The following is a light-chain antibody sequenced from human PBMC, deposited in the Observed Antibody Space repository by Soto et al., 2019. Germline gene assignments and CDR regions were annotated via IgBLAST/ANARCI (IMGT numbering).Light chain of an antibody. Sequence: EIVLTQSPGTLSLSPGDTATLSCRASQSVSSNNLAWYHQKPGQTPRLLIYGASSRATGIPDRFSGSGSGTDFTLTISRLEPEDSAVYDCQQYDNSITFGQGTRLEIE. J-gene: IGKJ5*01. CDR1: QSVSSNN. CDR3: QQYDNSIT. V-gene: IGKV3-20*01. CDR2: GAS.